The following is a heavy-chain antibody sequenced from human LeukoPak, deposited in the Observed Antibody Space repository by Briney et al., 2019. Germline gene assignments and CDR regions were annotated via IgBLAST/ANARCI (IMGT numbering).Heavy chain of an antibody. V-gene: IGHV3-20*04. CDR2: INWNGGST. J-gene: IGHJ3*02. CDR3: ARAQRGYSYGHPNAFDI. CDR1: GFTFDDYG. D-gene: IGHD5-18*01. Sequence: GGSLRLSCAASGFTFDDYGMSWVRQAPGKGLEWVSGINWNGGSTGYADSVKGRFTISRDNAKNSLYLQMNSLRAEDMALYYCARAQRGYSYGHPNAFDIWGQGTMVTVSS.